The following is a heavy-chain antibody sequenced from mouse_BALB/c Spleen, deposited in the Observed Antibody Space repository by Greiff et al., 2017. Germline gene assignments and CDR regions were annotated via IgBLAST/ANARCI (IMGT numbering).Heavy chain of an antibody. V-gene: IGHV5-17*02. CDR1: GFTFSSFG. Sequence: EVHLVESGGGLVQPGGSRKLSCAASGFTFSSFGMHWVRQAPEKGLEWVAYISSGSSTIYYADTVKGRFTISRDNPKNTLFLQMTSLRSEDTAMYYCARGYYGSSPMDYWGQGTSVTVSS. J-gene: IGHJ4*01. D-gene: IGHD1-1*01. CDR3: ARGYYGSSPMDY. CDR2: ISSGSSTI.